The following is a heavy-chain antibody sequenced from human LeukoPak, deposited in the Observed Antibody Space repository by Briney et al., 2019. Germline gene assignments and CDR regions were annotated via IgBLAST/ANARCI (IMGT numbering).Heavy chain of an antibody. J-gene: IGHJ5*02. CDR2: ISYEGYT. D-gene: IGHD3-10*01. V-gene: IGHV4-59*08. Sequence: PSETLSLTCSVSGASISSHYWSWIRQPPGKGLEWIGYISYEGYTNYHLSLKSRVTISLDTSKNQFSLRLSSVTATDTALYYCARVNYRPGSYSSWFDPWGQGTLVTVSS. CDR1: GASISSHY. CDR3: ARVNYRPGSYSSWFDP.